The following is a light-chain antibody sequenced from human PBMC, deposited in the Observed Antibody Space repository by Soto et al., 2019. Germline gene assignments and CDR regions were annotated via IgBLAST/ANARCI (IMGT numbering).Light chain of an antibody. CDR2: EVN. CDR3: TSYAGSNNLEV. CDR1: SSDVGAYNY. V-gene: IGLV2-8*01. Sequence: QSALTQPSSASGSPGQSVSISCTGTSSDVGAYNYVSWYQQHPGKAPKLMIYEVNKRPSGVPDRFSGSKSGNTDSLTVSGLQAEDEADYYCTSYAGSNNLEVFGSGTKVTVL. J-gene: IGLJ1*01.